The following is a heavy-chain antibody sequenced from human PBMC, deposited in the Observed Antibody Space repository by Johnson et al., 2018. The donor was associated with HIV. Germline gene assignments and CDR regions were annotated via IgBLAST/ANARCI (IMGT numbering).Heavy chain of an antibody. CDR2: ISYHGSNQ. Sequence: QVQLVESGGGVVQPGRSLRISCAASGFTFRSYAMHWVRQAPGKGLEWVAVISYHGSNQYYADSVKGRFTISRDNSKNTLYLQMNSLRAEDTAMYYCARERYGSQAIDAFDIWGQGTMVTVSS. J-gene: IGHJ3*02. CDR1: GFTFRSYA. D-gene: IGHD2-15*01. V-gene: IGHV3-30*04. CDR3: ARERYGSQAIDAFDI.